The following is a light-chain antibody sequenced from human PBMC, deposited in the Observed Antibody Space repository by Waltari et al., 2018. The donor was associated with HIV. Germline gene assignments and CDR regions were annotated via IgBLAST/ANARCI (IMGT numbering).Light chain of an antibody. J-gene: IGKJ1*01. CDR2: GAS. V-gene: IGKV3-15*01. CDR3: QQYNNWGT. CDR1: QSVSRN. Sequence: EIVMTQSPATLSVSPGERATLSCRASQSVSRNLAWYQQKPGQAPRLIYGASTRATGIPARFSGRGSGTEFTLTISSLQSEDFAVYYCQQYNNWGTFGQGTKVEIK.